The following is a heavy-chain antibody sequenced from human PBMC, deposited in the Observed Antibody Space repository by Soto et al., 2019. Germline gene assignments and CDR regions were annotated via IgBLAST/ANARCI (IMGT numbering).Heavy chain of an antibody. CDR2: IFSNDEK. V-gene: IGHV2-26*01. Sequence: QVTLKESGPVLVKPTETLTLTCTVSGFSLSNARMGVSWIRQPPGKALEWLAHIFSNDEKSYSTSLKSRLTSPKYTSKSQVVLTMTNMDPVDTAIYYCSRTRDYDDIWGSSRSDAFDIWGQGTMVTVSS. D-gene: IGHD3-16*02. CDR3: SRTRDYDDIWGSSRSDAFDI. CDR1: GFSLSNARMG. J-gene: IGHJ3*02.